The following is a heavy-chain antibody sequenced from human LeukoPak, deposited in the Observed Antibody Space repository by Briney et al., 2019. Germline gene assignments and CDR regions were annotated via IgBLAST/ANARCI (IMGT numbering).Heavy chain of an antibody. J-gene: IGHJ4*02. CDR3: ARDTSAKPRGFFDY. CDR1: GFTVISNY. V-gene: IGHV3-66*01. CDR2: IYSDGST. Sequence: GGSLRLSCAASGFTVISNYMSWVRQAPGKGLEWVSLIYSDGSTYYADSVKGRFTISRDTSKNTLYLQMNNLRAEDTAVYYCARDTSAKPRGFFDYWGQGTLVTVSS. D-gene: IGHD1-26*01.